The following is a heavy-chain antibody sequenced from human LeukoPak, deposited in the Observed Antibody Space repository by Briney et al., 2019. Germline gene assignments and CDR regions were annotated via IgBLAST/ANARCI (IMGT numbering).Heavy chain of an antibody. CDR2: IYYNGST. CDR3: ARGRGGGDFPFDY. J-gene: IGHJ4*02. CDR1: GGSISSYY. Sequence: SETLSLTCTVSGGSISSYYWSWIRQPPGKGLEWIGYIYYNGSTNYNPSLKSRVTISVDTSKNQFSLKLSSVTAADTAVYYCARGRGGGDFPFDYWGQGTLVTVSS. D-gene: IGHD2-21*02. V-gene: IGHV4-59*01.